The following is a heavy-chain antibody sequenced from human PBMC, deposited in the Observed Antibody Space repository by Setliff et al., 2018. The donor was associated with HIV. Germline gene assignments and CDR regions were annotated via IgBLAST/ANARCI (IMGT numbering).Heavy chain of an antibody. CDR3: ARYSSSWYGFDY. Sequence: PSETLSLTCAVHGGSFSGYYWSWIRRPPGKGLEWIGEINHSGSTNYNPSLKSRVTISVDTSKNQFSLKLSSVTAADTAVYYCARYSSSWYGFDYWGQGTLVTVSS. D-gene: IGHD6-13*01. CDR2: INHSGST. V-gene: IGHV4-34*01. CDR1: GGSFSGYY. J-gene: IGHJ4*02.